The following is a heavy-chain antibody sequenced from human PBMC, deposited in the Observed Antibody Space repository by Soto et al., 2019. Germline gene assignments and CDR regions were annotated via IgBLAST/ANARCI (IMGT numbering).Heavy chain of an antibody. CDR2: INPNSGGT. CDR3: AREPRAAMAYYGMDV. V-gene: IGHV1-2*04. D-gene: IGHD5-18*01. J-gene: IGHJ6*02. Sequence: ASVKVSCKASGYTFTGYYMHWVRQAPGQGLEWMGWINPNSGGTNYAQKFQGWVTMTRDTSISTAYMELSRLRSDDTAVYYCAREPRAAMAYYGMDVWGQGTTVTVSS. CDR1: GYTFTGYY.